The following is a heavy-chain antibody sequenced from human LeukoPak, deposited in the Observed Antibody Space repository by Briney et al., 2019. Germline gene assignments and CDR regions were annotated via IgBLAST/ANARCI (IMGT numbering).Heavy chain of an antibody. CDR1: GYTFSGYY. Sequence: ASVKVSCKASGYTFSGYYMHWVRQAPGQGLEWMGQINPNNGGTNYAQKFQGRVTMTRDTSISTAYMELSRLTSADTAVYYCARPSSGYEWCDYWGQGTLVTVS. CDR3: ARPSSGYEWCDY. V-gene: IGHV1-2*06. J-gene: IGHJ4*02. CDR2: INPNNGGT. D-gene: IGHD5-12*01.